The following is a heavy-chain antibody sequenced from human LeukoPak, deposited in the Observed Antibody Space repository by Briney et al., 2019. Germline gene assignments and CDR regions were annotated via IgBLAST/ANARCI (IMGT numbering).Heavy chain of an antibody. CDR3: ARGRGTLTIFGVVIPKRNYYMDV. Sequence: ASMKVSCKASGYTFTGYYLHWVRQATGQGLEWMGWMNPNSGNTGYAQKFQGRVTITRNTSISTAYMELSSLRSEDTAVYYCARGRGTLTIFGVVIPKRNYYMDVWGKGTTVTVSS. V-gene: IGHV1-8*03. D-gene: IGHD3-3*01. J-gene: IGHJ6*03. CDR2: MNPNSGNT. CDR1: GYTFTGYY.